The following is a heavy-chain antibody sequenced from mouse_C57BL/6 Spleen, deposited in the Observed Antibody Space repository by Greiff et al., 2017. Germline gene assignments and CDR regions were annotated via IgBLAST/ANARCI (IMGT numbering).Heavy chain of an antibody. D-gene: IGHD1-1*01. Sequence: EVKLQESGPGLVKPSQSLSLTCSVTGYSITSGYYWNWIRQFPGNKLEWMGYISYDGSNNYNPSLKNRISITRDTSKNQFFLKLNSVTTEDTATYYCARFVITTVVATDYYARDYWGQGTSVTVSS. V-gene: IGHV3-6*01. CDR2: ISYDGSN. CDR1: GYSITSGYY. CDR3: ARFVITTVVATDYYARDY. J-gene: IGHJ4*01.